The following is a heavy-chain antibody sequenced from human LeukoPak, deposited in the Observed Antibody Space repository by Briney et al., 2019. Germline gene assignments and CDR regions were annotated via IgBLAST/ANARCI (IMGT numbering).Heavy chain of an antibody. Sequence: SVKVSCKASGGTFSSYAISWVRQAPGQGLEWMGGIIPIFGTANYAQKFQGRVTIIADESTSTVYMELSSLRSEDTAVYYCARDRGYSYAKKSSEYYYMDVWGKGTTVTISS. CDR1: GGTFSSYA. D-gene: IGHD5-18*01. V-gene: IGHV1-69*13. CDR3: ARDRGYSYAKKSSEYYYMDV. J-gene: IGHJ6*03. CDR2: IIPIFGTA.